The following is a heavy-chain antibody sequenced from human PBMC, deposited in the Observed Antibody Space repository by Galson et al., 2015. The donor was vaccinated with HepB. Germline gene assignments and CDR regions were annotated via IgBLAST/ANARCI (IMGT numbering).Heavy chain of an antibody. CDR1: GFTFSSYS. Sequence: SLRLSCAASGFTFSSYSLNWVRQAPGKGLEWVSHISSGRTVYYSDSVRGRFTISRDNAKNLLYLQMKNLRAEDTAVYYCARLTVRGTYYHYYGLDVWGRGTTVTVSS. V-gene: IGHV3-48*04. J-gene: IGHJ6*02. CDR3: ARLTVRGTYYHYYGLDV. D-gene: IGHD3-10*01. CDR2: ISSGRTV.